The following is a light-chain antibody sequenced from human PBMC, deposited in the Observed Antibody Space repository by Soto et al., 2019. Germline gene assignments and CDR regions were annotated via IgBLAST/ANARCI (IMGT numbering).Light chain of an antibody. CDR2: EVS. CDR1: QSILHSDGKTY. J-gene: IGKJ1*01. Sequence: IVMTQTPISLSVTPGQPASISCKSSQSILHSDGKTYMYWYLQRPGQSPQLLIYEVSNRISGVTDKFSGSGSGTDFTLEISRVEAEDVGVYYCLQTKQLPLTFGQGTRVAIK. V-gene: IGKV2D-29*02. CDR3: LQTKQLPLT.